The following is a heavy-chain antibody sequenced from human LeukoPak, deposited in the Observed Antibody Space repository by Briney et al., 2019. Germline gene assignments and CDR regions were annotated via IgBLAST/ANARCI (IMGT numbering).Heavy chain of an antibody. D-gene: IGHD6-6*01. CDR1: GDSITSYY. CDR3: AGGSYSSSSVYYYYYKDV. J-gene: IGHJ6*03. Sequence: LSASLSVTCTASGDSITSYYWRWIRQPPGKGLEWIGYIYHSGSTNYNPSIKSRVTISVDTSKNRYSLKQSSVTAADTVVFYGAGGSYSSSSVYYYYYKDVWGKGTTVTVSS. V-gene: IGHV4-59*01. CDR2: IYHSGST.